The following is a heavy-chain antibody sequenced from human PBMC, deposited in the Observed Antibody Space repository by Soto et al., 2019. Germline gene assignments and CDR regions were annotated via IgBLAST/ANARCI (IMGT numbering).Heavy chain of an antibody. CDR2: IFHGGST. CDR1: GGSFSGYF. V-gene: IGHV4-34*12. CDR3: ARPHYDSNTFYYFFDY. Sequence: PSENLSLTCAVYGGSFSGYFWSWIRQPPGKGLEWIGEIFHGGSTNYSPSLKSRVTISVDTSKNQFSLELSSVTAADTAVYYCARPHYDSNTFYYFFDYWGQGTLVTVSS. J-gene: IGHJ4*02. D-gene: IGHD3-22*01.